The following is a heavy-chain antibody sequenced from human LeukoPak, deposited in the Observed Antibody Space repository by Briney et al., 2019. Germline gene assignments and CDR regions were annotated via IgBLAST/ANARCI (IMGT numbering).Heavy chain of an antibody. J-gene: IGHJ6*03. Sequence: GGSLRLSCAASGFTFSSYAMSWVRQAPGKGLEWVSAFSGSGGSTYYADSVKGRFTISRDDSKNTLYLQMNGLRAEDTAVYYCARETAVAGIDYYYYMDVWGKGTTVTVSS. CDR2: FSGSGGST. V-gene: IGHV3-23*01. CDR3: ARETAVAGIDYYYYMDV. D-gene: IGHD6-19*01. CDR1: GFTFSSYA.